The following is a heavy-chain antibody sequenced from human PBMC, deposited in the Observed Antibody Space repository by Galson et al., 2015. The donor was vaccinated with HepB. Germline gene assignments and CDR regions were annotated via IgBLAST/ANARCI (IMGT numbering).Heavy chain of an antibody. J-gene: IGHJ6*02. V-gene: IGHV1-46*03. CDR3: ARDLRQPDRNYYYGMDF. CDR2: INPGGSST. Sequence: SVKVSCKASVYTLANYHVHWVRQAPGQGLEWMGVINPGGSSTTYAQKLQGRLTMTRDTSTTTVYMELSSLRSEDTAVYFCARDLRQPDRNYYYGMDFRGQGTTVTVSS. D-gene: IGHD4-17*01. CDR1: VYTLANYH.